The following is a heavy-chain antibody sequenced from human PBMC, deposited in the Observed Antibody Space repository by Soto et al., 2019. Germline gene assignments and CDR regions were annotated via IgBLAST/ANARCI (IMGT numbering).Heavy chain of an antibody. J-gene: IGHJ6*02. V-gene: IGHV3-13*01. Sequence: ESLRLSCGASGFTFSSYCMHWVPQATGKGLEWVSAIGTAGDTYYPGSVKGRFTISRENAKNSLYLQMNSLRAGDTAVYYCARDSPYYDSSGYSYYYGMDVWGQGTTVTVSS. CDR3: ARDSPYYDSSGYSYYYGMDV. CDR1: GFTFSSYC. CDR2: IGTAGDT. D-gene: IGHD3-22*01.